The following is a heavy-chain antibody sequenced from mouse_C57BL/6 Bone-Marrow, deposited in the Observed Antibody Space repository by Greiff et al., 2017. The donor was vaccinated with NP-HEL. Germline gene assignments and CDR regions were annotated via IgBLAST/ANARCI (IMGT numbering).Heavy chain of an antibody. D-gene: IGHD3-2*02. CDR3: TRAKTAQAPFAY. CDR2: IDPETGGT. J-gene: IGHJ3*01. V-gene: IGHV1-15*01. Sequence: QVQLQQSGAELVRPGASVTLSCKASGYTFTDYEMHWVKQTPVHGLEWIGAIDPETGGTAYNQKFKGKAILTADKSSSTAYMELRSLTSEDSAVYYCTRAKTAQAPFAYWGQGTLVTVSA. CDR1: GYTFTDYE.